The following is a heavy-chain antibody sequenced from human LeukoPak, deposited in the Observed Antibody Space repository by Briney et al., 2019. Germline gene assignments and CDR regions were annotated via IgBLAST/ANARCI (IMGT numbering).Heavy chain of an antibody. CDR1: GFTFSSYG. CDR3: ARDRTPHYYYDSSGPAGY. D-gene: IGHD3-22*01. V-gene: IGHV3-33*01. J-gene: IGHJ4*02. CDR2: MWYDGSNK. Sequence: GGSLRLSCAASGFTFSSYGMHWVRQAPGKGLEWVAVMWYDGSNKYYADSVKGRFTISRDNSKNTLYLQMNSLRAEDTAVYYCARDRTPHYYYDSSGPAGYWGQGTLVTVSS.